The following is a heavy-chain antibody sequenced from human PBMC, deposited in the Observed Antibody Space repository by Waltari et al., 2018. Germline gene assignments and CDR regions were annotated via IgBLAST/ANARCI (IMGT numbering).Heavy chain of an antibody. Sequence: QVQLQESGPGLVTPSETLSLTCAVSGYSISSGYYWGWIRQPPGKGLEWIGSIYHSGSTYYNPSLKSRVTISVDTSKNQFSLKLSSVTAADTAVYYCASSIAAAGTDAFDIWGQGTMVTVSS. V-gene: IGHV4-38-2*01. CDR3: ASSIAAAGTDAFDI. CDR1: GYSISSGYY. CDR2: IYHSGST. D-gene: IGHD6-13*01. J-gene: IGHJ3*02.